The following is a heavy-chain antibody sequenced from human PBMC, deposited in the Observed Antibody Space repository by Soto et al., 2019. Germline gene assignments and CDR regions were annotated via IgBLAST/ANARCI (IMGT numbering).Heavy chain of an antibody. CDR1: GFTFSIFG. V-gene: IGHV3-30*18. D-gene: IGHD3-10*01. J-gene: IGHJ6*02. CDR2: LSYDGTYK. CDR3: AKDQAQDGSGYFYGMDV. Sequence: QDHLVQSGGGVVQPGGSLRLACAASGFTFSIFGMHWVRQAPGKGLEWVAVLSYDGTYKYYADSVKGRFTISRDNSENTLFLQMNSLRPEDTAVYDCAKDQAQDGSGYFYGMDVWGQGTAVTVSS.